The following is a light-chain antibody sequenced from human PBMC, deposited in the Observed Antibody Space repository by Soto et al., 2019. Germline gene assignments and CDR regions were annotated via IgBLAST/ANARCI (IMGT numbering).Light chain of an antibody. V-gene: IGKV2-28*01. CDR2: LGS. J-gene: IGKJ1*01. Sequence: DIVMTQSPLSLPVTPGEPASISCRSSQSLLHSNGYNYFDWYLQKPGQSPQLLIYLGSNLASGVPHRFSGSGSGTDFTLKISRVEAEDVGVYYCMQALQTPWTFGQGTQVEI. CDR3: MQALQTPWT. CDR1: QSLLHSNGYNY.